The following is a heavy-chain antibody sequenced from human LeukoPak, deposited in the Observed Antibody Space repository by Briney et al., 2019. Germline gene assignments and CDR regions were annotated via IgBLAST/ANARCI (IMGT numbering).Heavy chain of an antibody. CDR2: IYSSGST. CDR1: SGSISGYY. V-gene: IGHV4-59*01. J-gene: IGHJ4*02. CDR3: ARETVMILDY. Sequence: ETLSLTCTVSSGSISGYYWTWVRQPPGKGLEWIGYIYSSGSTNYNPSLRSRVTISVDTAKNQFSLQLNSVTAADTAVYYCARETVMILDYWGQGILVTVSS. D-gene: IGHD3-16*01.